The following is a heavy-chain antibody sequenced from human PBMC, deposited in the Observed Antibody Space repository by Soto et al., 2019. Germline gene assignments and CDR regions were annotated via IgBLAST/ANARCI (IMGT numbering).Heavy chain of an antibody. D-gene: IGHD2-2*01. CDR1: GYTFTSYG. CDR2: ISAYNGNT. Sequence: SVKVSCNASGYTFTSYGISWVRQAPGQGLEWMGWISAYNGNTNYAQKLQGRVTMTTDTSTSTAYMELRSLRSDDTAVYYCARLGYCSSTSCSTQIGYYYYGMDVWGQGTTVTVSS. V-gene: IGHV1-18*01. CDR3: ARLGYCSSTSCSTQIGYYYYGMDV. J-gene: IGHJ6*02.